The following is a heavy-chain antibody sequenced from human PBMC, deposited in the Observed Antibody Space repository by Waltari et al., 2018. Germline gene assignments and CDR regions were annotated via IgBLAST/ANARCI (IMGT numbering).Heavy chain of an antibody. D-gene: IGHD3-10*01. CDR2: INHSGST. V-gene: IGHV4-34*01. Sequence: QVQLQQWGAGLLKPSETLSLTCAVYGGSFSGYYWSWIRQPPGKGLGWIGEINHSGSTNYNPSLKSRVTISVDTSKNQFSLKLSSVTAADTAVYYCARKVPYYYGSGSYYRRSYFDYWGQGTLVTVSS. CDR3: ARKVPYYYGSGSYYRRSYFDY. CDR1: GGSFSGYY. J-gene: IGHJ4*02.